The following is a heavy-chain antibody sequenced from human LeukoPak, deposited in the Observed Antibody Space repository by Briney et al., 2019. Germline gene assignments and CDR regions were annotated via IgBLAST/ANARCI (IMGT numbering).Heavy chain of an antibody. CDR1: GFTFSSYA. CDR2: ISYDGSNK. D-gene: IGHD3-9*01. V-gene: IGHV3-30-3*01. Sequence: GGSLRLSCAASGFTFSSYATHWVRQAPGKGLEWVAVISYDGSNKYYADSVKGRFTISRDNSKNTLYLQMNSLRAEDTAVYYCAREGYYDILTGYFDYWGQGTLVTVSS. CDR3: AREGYYDILTGYFDY. J-gene: IGHJ4*02.